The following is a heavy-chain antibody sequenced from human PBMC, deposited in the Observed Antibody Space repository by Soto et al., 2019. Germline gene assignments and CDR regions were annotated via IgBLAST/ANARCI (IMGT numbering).Heavy chain of an antibody. D-gene: IGHD1-1*01. CDR2: ISYDGDNK. Sequence: VGSLRLSCAASGFTFSRYGMHWVRQAPGMGLEWVAVISYDGDNKVYIDSVRGRFTISRDNSKNTVYVQMNSLRAGDTAVYFCAKESELPHIDYWGQGTLVTVSS. V-gene: IGHV3-30*18. J-gene: IGHJ4*02. CDR1: GFTFSRYG. CDR3: AKESELPHIDY.